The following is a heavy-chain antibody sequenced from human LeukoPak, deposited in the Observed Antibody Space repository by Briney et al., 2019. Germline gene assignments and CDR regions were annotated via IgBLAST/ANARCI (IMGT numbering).Heavy chain of an antibody. V-gene: IGHV3-21*01. Sequence: GGSLRLSCAASGFTFNTYSMNWVRQAPGKGLEWVSSISSSSSYISYADSVKGRFTISRNNSKNTLYLQMNSLRAEDTAVYYCAKGLWYYYDSSGYVDYWGQGTLVTVSS. CDR3: AKGLWYYYDSSGYVDY. D-gene: IGHD3-22*01. CDR1: GFTFNTYS. J-gene: IGHJ4*02. CDR2: ISSSSSYI.